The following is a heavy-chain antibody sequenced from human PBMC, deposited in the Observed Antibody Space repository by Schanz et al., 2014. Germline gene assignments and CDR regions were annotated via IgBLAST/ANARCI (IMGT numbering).Heavy chain of an antibody. CDR3: AKEWSPSF. V-gene: IGHV3-30*02. CDR1: GFTFSPTG. J-gene: IGHJ4*02. D-gene: IGHD1-26*01. CDR2: IRYDGINK. Sequence: QVRLVESGGAVVQRGGSLRLSCVASGFTFSPTGMHWVRQGPGKGLVWVTYIRYDGINKYYADSVKGRFTVSRDNAKSTLFLQMDSLRPEDTAIYYCAKEWSPSFWGQGTLVTVSS.